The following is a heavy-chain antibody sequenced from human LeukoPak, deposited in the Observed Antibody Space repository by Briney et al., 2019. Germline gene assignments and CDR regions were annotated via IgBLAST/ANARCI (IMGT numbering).Heavy chain of an antibody. J-gene: IGHJ3*02. Sequence: SETLSLTCTVSGGSISSSSYYWGWIRQPPGKGLEWIGSIYYSGSTYYNPSLKSRVTISVDTSKNQFSLKLSSVTAADTAVYYCARDAGGYYDSSGYGALDIWGQGTMVTVSS. V-gene: IGHV4-39*07. CDR1: GGSISSSSYY. CDR2: IYYSGST. D-gene: IGHD3-22*01. CDR3: ARDAGGYYDSSGYGALDI.